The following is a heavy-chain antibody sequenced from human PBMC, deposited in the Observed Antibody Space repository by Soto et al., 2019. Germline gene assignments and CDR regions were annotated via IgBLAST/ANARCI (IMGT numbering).Heavy chain of an antibody. CDR3: ARHNGYSSGWTKRKGYYFDY. J-gene: IGHJ4*02. CDR2: IYYSGST. CDR1: GGSISSYY. D-gene: IGHD6-19*01. V-gene: IGHV4-59*08. Sequence: PSETLSLTFTVSGGSISSYYWSWIRQPPGKGLEWIGYIYYSGSTNYNPSLKSRVTISVDTSKNQFSLKLSSVTAADTAVYYCARHNGYSSGWTKRKGYYFDYWGQGTLVTVSS.